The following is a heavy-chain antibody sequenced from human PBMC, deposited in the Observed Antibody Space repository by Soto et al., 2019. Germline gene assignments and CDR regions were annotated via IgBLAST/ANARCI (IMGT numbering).Heavy chain of an antibody. CDR3: ARDRSSSWYGGWYYGMDV. D-gene: IGHD6-13*01. CDR1: GFTFSSYG. J-gene: IGHJ6*02. CDR2: IWYDGSNK. Sequence: GGSLRLSCAASGFTFSSYGMHWVRQAPGKGLEWVAVIWYDGSNKYYADSVKGRFTISRDNSKNTLYLQMNSLRAEDTAVYYCARDRSSSWYGGWYYGMDVWGQGTTVTVSS. V-gene: IGHV3-33*01.